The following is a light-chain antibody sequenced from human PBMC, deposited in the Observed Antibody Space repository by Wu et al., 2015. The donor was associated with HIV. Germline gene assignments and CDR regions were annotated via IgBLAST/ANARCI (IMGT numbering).Light chain of an antibody. CDR1: QTIQRN. CDR3: QQFTTWPYT. V-gene: IGKV3-15*01. Sequence: EILMTQSPATLSASPGSSASLSCRASQTIQRNLAWYQQKSGQPPTLLIHDASTRAKGVPARFVGSGSGTEFSLSITTLQPEDFATYYCQQFTTWPYTFGGGT. J-gene: IGKJ4*01. CDR2: DAS.